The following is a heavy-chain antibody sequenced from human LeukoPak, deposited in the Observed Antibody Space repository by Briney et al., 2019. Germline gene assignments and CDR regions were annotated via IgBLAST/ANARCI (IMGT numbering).Heavy chain of an antibody. CDR1: GGSISSSSYY. D-gene: IGHD3-22*01. J-gene: IGHJ6*03. CDR3: ARLGYSYYYYMDV. V-gene: IGHV4-39*01. Sequence: SETLSLTCTVSGGSISSSSYYWGWIRQPPGKGLEWIGSIYYSGSTYYNPSLKSRVAISVDTSKNQLSLKLSSVTAADTAVYYCARLGYSYYYYMDVWGKGTTVTVSS. CDR2: IYYSGST.